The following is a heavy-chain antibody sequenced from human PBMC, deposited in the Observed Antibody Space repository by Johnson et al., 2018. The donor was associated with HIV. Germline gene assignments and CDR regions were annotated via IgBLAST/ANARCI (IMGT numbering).Heavy chain of an antibody. CDR2: INWNGGNT. Sequence: VQLVESGGGVVRPGGSLRVSCAASGFTFDDYGMSWVRQAPGKGLEWVSGINWNGGNTGYADSVKGRFIISRDNSKNIVYLQMNSLRAEDTAVYYCAKDLRSSSWTGDAFHIWGQGTMVTVSS. CDR1: GFTFDDYG. CDR3: AKDLRSSSWTGDAFHI. J-gene: IGHJ3*02. V-gene: IGHV3-20*04. D-gene: IGHD6-13*01.